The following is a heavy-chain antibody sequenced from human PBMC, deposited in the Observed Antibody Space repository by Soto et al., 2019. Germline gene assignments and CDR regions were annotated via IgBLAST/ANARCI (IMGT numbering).Heavy chain of an antibody. CDR1: GGSFSGYY. Sequence: SETLSLTCAVYGGSFSGYYWSWIRQPPGKGLEWIGEINHSGSTNYNPSLKSRVTISVDTSKNQFSLKLSSVTAADTAVYYCARGPGIAAAGVHYWGQGTLVTVSS. CDR3: ARGPGIAAAGVHY. V-gene: IGHV4-34*01. J-gene: IGHJ4*02. CDR2: INHSGST. D-gene: IGHD6-13*01.